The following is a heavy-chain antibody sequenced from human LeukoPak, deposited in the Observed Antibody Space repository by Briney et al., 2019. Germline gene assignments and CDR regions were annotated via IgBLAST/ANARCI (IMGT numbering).Heavy chain of an antibody. CDR3: AREVVDYYDSSGEFDY. J-gene: IGHJ4*02. V-gene: IGHV1-69*05. Sequence: SVKVSCKASGGTFSSYAISWVRQAPGQGLEWMGRIIPIFGTANYAQKFQGRVTITTDESTSTAYMELSSLRSEDTAVYYCAREVVDYYDSSGEFDYWGQGTLVTVSS. CDR2: IIPIFGTA. CDR1: GGTFSSYA. D-gene: IGHD3-22*01.